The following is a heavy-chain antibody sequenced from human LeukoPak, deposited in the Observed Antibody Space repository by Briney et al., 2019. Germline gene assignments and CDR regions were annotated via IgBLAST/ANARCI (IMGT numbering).Heavy chain of an antibody. CDR3: ARDGVTATSGGYSYYPYFAMDV. D-gene: IGHD1-26*01. Sequence: ASETVSCKASGYTFNTYGLSWVRQAPGQGLEWMGWISAYNGNQNYAQKLQGRVTITTDTSTSTAYMELRSLRSDDTAVYYCARDGVTATSGGYSYYPYFAMDVWGQGTTVTVSS. V-gene: IGHV1-18*01. CDR1: GYTFNTYG. J-gene: IGHJ6*02. CDR2: ISAYNGNQ.